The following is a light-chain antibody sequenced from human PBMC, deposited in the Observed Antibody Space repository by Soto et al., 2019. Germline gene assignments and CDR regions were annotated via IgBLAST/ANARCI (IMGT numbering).Light chain of an antibody. CDR3: QQYNSYST. J-gene: IGKJ1*01. Sequence: DIQMTQSPSTLSASVGDRVTITCRASQSISSWLAWYQQKPGKAPKLLIYKASSLESGVPSRFSGSGSGTEFTLTIRSLQPDDFATYYCQQYNSYSTFGQGTKVEI. CDR1: QSISSW. V-gene: IGKV1-5*03. CDR2: KAS.